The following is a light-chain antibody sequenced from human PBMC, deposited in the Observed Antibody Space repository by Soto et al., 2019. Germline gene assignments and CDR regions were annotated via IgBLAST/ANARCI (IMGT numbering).Light chain of an antibody. CDR1: RSVSSNH. V-gene: IGKV3-20*01. CDR2: GAS. CDR3: QQYYSYPRT. Sequence: IVFTQSARTVSLSPGERVTLFCGASRSVSSNHLAWYRQKPGQAPRLLMYGASTRATGVPDGFSGSGSGTDFTLTISCLQSEDFATYYCQQYYSYPRTFGQGTKVDIK. J-gene: IGKJ1*01.